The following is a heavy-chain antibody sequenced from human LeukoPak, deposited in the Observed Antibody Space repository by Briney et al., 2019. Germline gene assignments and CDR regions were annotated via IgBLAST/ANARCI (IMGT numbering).Heavy chain of an antibody. D-gene: IGHD3-10*01. CDR3: AKQYYGSGSYYVRFDY. V-gene: IGHV3-23*01. CDR2: ISGNGGST. J-gene: IGHJ4*02. CDR1: RFTFRSYA. Sequence: GGSLSLSCTASRFTFRSYAMSWVRQAPGKGVEWVSVISGNGGSTYYADSMKGRFTISRDNSKNTLYLQMNSLRAEDTAVYYCAKQYYGSGSYYVRFDYWGQGTLVTVSS.